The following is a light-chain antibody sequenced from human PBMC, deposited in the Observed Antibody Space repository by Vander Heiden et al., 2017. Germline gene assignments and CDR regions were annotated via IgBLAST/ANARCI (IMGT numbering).Light chain of an antibody. CDR3: QQSNSTTRT. CDR2: AAS. J-gene: IGKJ2*02. Sequence: DIQMTQSPSSLSASVGDRVTITCRASQSISSYLNWYQQKPGKAPKLLIYAASSLQSGVPSRCSGSGSGTDFTLTISSLQPEDFATYYRQQSNSTTRTFGQGTKLEIK. CDR1: QSISSY. V-gene: IGKV1-39*01.